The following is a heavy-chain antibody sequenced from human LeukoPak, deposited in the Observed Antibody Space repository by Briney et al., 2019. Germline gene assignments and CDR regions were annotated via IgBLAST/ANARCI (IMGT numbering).Heavy chain of an antibody. CDR1: GFTFSNYA. Sequence: GGSLRLSCAASGFTFSNYAMTWVRQAPGKGLEWVSGISGGGGPRYYADSVKGRFTISRDNSKNTLYLQMNSLRAEDTAVYYCAKDHSAIYYFDYWGQGTLVTVSS. J-gene: IGHJ4*02. V-gene: IGHV3-23*01. D-gene: IGHD2-15*01. CDR3: AKDHSAIYYFDY. CDR2: ISGGGGPR.